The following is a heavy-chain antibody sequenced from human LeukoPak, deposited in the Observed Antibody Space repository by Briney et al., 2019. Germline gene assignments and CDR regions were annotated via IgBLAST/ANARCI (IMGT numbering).Heavy chain of an antibody. CDR1: GGSFSGYY. Sequence: PSETPSLTCAVYGGSFSGYYWSWIRQPPGKGLEWIGEINHSGSTNYNPSLKSRVTISVDTSKNQFSLKLSSVTAADTAVYYCARVKGHCSGGSCYLGAFDIWGQGTMVTVSS. D-gene: IGHD2-15*01. CDR3: ARVKGHCSGGSCYLGAFDI. V-gene: IGHV4-34*01. CDR2: INHSGST. J-gene: IGHJ3*02.